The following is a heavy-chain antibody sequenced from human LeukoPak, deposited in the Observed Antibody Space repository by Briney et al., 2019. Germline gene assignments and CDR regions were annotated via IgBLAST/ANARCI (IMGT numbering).Heavy chain of an antibody. CDR1: GYTFSGYY. Sequence: ASVKVSCKASGYTFSGYYMHWVRQAPGQGLEWMGWINPNSGGTNYAQKFQGRVTMTSDTSISTVYMELSRLRSDDTAVYYCARQRDGYNYGAVGYWGQGTLVTVSS. D-gene: IGHD5-24*01. CDR3: ARQRDGYNYGAVGY. V-gene: IGHV1-2*02. J-gene: IGHJ4*02. CDR2: INPNSGGT.